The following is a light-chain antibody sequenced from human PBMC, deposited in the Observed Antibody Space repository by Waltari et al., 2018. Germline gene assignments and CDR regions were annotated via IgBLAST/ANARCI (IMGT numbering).Light chain of an antibody. CDR1: QSISDW. CDR2: KAS. V-gene: IGKV1-5*03. CDR3: QQYDGFWT. J-gene: IGKJ1*01. Sequence: DIQMTQSPSTLSASVGDRVTITCRASQSISDWLAWYQQKPGKAPKLLIYKASSLQSGFPSRFSGSGSGTEFTLTISSLQPDDFATYYCQQYDGFWTFGQGTKVDIK.